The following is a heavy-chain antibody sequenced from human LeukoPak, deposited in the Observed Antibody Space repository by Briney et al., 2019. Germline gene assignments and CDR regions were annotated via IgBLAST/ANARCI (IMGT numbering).Heavy chain of an antibody. CDR1: GGSFSGYY. CDR3: ASIYSGSYYVDY. D-gene: IGHD1-26*01. Sequence: SETLSLTCAVYGGSFSGYYWSWVRQPPGKGLEWIGEINHSGSTNYNPSLKSRVTISVDTSKNQFSLKLSSVTAADTAVYYCASIYSGSYYVDYWGQGTLVTVSS. J-gene: IGHJ4*02. CDR2: INHSGST. V-gene: IGHV4-34*01.